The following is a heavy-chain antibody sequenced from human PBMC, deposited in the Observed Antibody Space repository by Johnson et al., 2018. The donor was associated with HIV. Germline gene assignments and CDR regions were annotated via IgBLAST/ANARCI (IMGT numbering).Heavy chain of an antibody. V-gene: IGHV3-66*02. CDR1: GFPFSSNY. J-gene: IGHJ3*02. CDR3: ARDSGTTRLSAFDI. Sequence: VQLVESGGGVVQPGRSLRLSCTASGFPFSSNYMSWVRQAPGKGLEWVSVIYSGGSTYYADSVKGRFTISRDNSKNTLYLQMNSLRAEDTAVYYCARDSGTTRLSAFDIWGQGTMVTVSS. D-gene: IGHD1-7*01. CDR2: IYSGGST.